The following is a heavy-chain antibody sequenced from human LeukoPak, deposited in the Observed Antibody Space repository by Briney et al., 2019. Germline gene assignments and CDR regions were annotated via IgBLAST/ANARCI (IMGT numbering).Heavy chain of an antibody. CDR3: ARPCTTLAQDASDI. D-gene: IGHD1-1*01. CDR1: GYTFTSYW. V-gene: IGHV5-51*01. J-gene: IGHJ3*02. Sequence: GESLKISCKGSGYTFTSYWIAWVRQMPGKGLELMGIIYPGDSDTRYSPSIQGQVTISADKSISTAFLQWSSLKASDTAMYYCARPCTTLAQDASDIWGQGTMVTVSS. CDR2: IYPGDSDT.